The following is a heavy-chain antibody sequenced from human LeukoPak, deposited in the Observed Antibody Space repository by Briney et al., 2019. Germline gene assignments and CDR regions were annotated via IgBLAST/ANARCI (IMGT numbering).Heavy chain of an antibody. Sequence: RPGGSLRLSCAASGFTFSSYAMSWARQAPGKGLEWVSAISGSGGSTYYADSVKGRFTTSRDNSKNTLYLQMNSLRAEDTAVYYCAKDQYSSGLDAFDIWGQGTMVTVSS. J-gene: IGHJ3*02. CDR1: GFTFSSYA. CDR2: ISGSGGST. D-gene: IGHD6-19*01. CDR3: AKDQYSSGLDAFDI. V-gene: IGHV3-23*01.